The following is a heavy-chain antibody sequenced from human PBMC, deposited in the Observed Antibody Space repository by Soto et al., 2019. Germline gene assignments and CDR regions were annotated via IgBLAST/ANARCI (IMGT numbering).Heavy chain of an antibody. D-gene: IGHD3-22*01. CDR1: GYRFITYC. CDR3: ARSISTYYYGMDV. J-gene: IGHJ6*02. V-gene: IGHV5-51*01. CDR2: IYPGDSDT. Sequence: GEPRQVPWKGSGYRFITYCIGWVRQMPGKGLEWVGIIYPGDSDTRYSPSFQGQVTISADKSISTAYLQWSSLKASDTAKYYCARSISTYYYGMDVRGQGTTVTGSS.